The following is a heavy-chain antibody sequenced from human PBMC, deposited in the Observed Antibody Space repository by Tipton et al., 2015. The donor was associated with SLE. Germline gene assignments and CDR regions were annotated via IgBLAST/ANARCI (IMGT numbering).Heavy chain of an antibody. D-gene: IGHD1-1*01. CDR1: GGSISSHY. J-gene: IGHJ2*01. CDR3: ARSWNGPLDL. V-gene: IGHV4-59*11. CDR2: IYYSGST. Sequence: LSLTCTVSGGSISSHYWSWIRQPPGKGLEWIGYIYYSGSTNYNPSLKSRVTISVDTSKNQFSLKLSSVTAADTAVYYCARSWNGPLDLWGRGTLVTVSS.